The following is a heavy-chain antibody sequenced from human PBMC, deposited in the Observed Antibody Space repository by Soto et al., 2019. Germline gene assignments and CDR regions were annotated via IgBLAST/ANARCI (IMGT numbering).Heavy chain of an antibody. CDR2: INHSGST. CDR3: ARYRLAGYCSSTSCYPPLGTYYFDY. D-gene: IGHD2-2*03. CDR1: GGSFSGYY. Sequence: XETLSLTCAVYGGSFSGYYWSWIRQPPGKGLEWIGEINHSGSTNYNPSLKSRVTISVDTSKNQFSLKLSSVTAADTAVYYCARYRLAGYCSSTSCYPPLGTYYFDYWGQGTLVTVSS. V-gene: IGHV4-34*01. J-gene: IGHJ4*02.